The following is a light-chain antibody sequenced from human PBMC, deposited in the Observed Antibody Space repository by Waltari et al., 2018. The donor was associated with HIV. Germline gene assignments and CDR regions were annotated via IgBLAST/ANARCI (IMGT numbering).Light chain of an antibody. CDR1: SGSATTTSY. CDR2: STF. CDR3: VLYMGSGIWE. V-gene: IGLV8-61*01. J-gene: IGLJ3*02. Sequence: QTVVTQEPSFSVSPGGTVTITCGLTSGSATTTSYPSWCQQTPGPAPRTLIFSTFSLSSGVPDRFSGSILGDKAALTITGAQAYDEGHYFCVLYMGSGIWEFGGGTKLTVL.